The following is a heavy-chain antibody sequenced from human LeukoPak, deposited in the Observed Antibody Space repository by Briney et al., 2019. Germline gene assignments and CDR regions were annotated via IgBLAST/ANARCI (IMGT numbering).Heavy chain of an antibody. CDR2: IRSKAYGGTT. CDR3: TRTTLHGAFDI. J-gene: IGHJ3*02. Sequence: PGGSLRLSCTASGFTFGDYAMSWVRQAPGKGLEWVGFIRSKAYGGTTEYAASVKGIFTISRDDSKSIAYLQMNSLKTEDTAVYYCTRTTLHGAFDIWGQGTMVTVSS. CDR1: GFTFGDYA. V-gene: IGHV3-49*04. D-gene: IGHD1-14*01.